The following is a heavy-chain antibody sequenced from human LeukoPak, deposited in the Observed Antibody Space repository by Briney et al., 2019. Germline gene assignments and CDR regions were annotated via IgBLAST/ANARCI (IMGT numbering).Heavy chain of an antibody. Sequence: ASVKVSCKASGYTFTGYYMHWVRQATGQGLEWMGWMNPNSGNTGYAQKLHGRVTMTRNTSISTAYMELSSLRSDDTAVYYCARGVGGYSYGPDDAFDIWGQGTMVTVSS. CDR3: ARGVGGYSYGPDDAFDI. J-gene: IGHJ3*02. CDR1: GYTFTGYY. D-gene: IGHD5-18*01. V-gene: IGHV1-8*02. CDR2: MNPNSGNT.